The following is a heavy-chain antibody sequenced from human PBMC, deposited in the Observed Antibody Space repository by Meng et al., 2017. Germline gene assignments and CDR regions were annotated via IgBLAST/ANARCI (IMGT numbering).Heavy chain of an antibody. D-gene: IGHD5-18*01. Sequence: LRLSCTVSGGSISSGSYYWSWIRQPAGKGLEWIGRIYTSGSTIYNPSPKSRVTISVDASTNHFSLKLSSVTAADTAVYYCARVMYSPYYYYYYGMDVWGQGTTVTVSS. CDR2: IYTSGST. CDR3: ARVMYSPYYYYYYGMDV. CDR1: GGSISSGSYY. V-gene: IGHV4-61*02. J-gene: IGHJ6*02.